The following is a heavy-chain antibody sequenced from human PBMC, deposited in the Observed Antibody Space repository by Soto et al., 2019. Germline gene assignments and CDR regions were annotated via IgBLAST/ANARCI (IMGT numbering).Heavy chain of an antibody. V-gene: IGHV4-59*01. J-gene: IGHJ6*03. CDR3: ARGNYDFWSGRSLMDV. CDR1: GGSISSYY. D-gene: IGHD3-3*01. Sequence: SETLSLTCTVSGGSISSYYWSWIRQPPGKGPEWIGYIYYSGSTNYNPSLKSRVTISVDTSKNQFSLKLSSVTAADTAVYYCARGNYDFWSGRSLMDVWGKGTTVTVSS. CDR2: IYYSGST.